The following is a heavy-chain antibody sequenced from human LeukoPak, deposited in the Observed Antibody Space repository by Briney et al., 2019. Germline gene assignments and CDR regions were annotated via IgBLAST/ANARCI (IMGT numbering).Heavy chain of an antibody. CDR2: IYYSGST. V-gene: IGHV4-31*03. CDR1: GGSISSGGYY. CDR3: ARGAGSGFDY. J-gene: IGHJ4*02. Sequence: SQTLSLTCTVSGGSISSGGYYWSWLRQHPGKGLEWIGYIYYSGSTYYNPSLKSRVTISVDTSKNQFSLKLSSVTAADTAVYYCARGAGSGFDYWGQGTLVTVSS.